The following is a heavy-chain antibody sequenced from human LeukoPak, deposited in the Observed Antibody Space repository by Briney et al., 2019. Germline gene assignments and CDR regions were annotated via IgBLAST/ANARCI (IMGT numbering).Heavy chain of an antibody. Sequence: PGGSLRLSCAASGFTFDDYGMSWVRQAPGKGLEWVSGINWNGGSTGYADSVKGRFTISRDNAENSLYLQMNSLRAEDTAVYYCARDPLPMVRGVLGAFDIWGQGTMVTVSS. CDR3: ARDPLPMVRGVLGAFDI. V-gene: IGHV3-20*04. CDR1: GFTFDDYG. D-gene: IGHD3-10*01. J-gene: IGHJ3*02. CDR2: INWNGGST.